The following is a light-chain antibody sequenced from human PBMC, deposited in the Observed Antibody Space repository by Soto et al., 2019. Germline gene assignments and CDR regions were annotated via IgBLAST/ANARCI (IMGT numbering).Light chain of an antibody. CDR2: GAS. Sequence: RVMTQSPAPLSVSPGEGATLSCRASQSISSTVAWYQQKPGQAPRLLIYGASTRAIGIPARFSGSGSGTEFTLSITGLQSEDFAVYYCQQHNSWPLPFGGVTKVDVK. CDR3: QQHNSWPLP. CDR1: QSISST. V-gene: IGKV3-15*01. J-gene: IGKJ4*01.